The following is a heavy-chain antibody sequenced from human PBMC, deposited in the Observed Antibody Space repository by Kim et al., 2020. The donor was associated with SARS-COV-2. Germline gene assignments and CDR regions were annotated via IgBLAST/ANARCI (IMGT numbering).Heavy chain of an antibody. V-gene: IGHV3-23*01. CDR2: ISASGGYT. D-gene: IGHD6-19*01. J-gene: IGHJ6*02. CDR1: GFTFDNYA. Sequence: GGSPRLSCAASGFTFDNYAMSWVRQAPGKGLEWVSTISASGGYTYYTDSVKGRFSISRDNSKNTLYLQMNSLRAEDTAGYYCAKVSVAGGYYYYGMDVWGQGTTVTVSS. CDR3: AKVSVAGGYYYYGMDV.